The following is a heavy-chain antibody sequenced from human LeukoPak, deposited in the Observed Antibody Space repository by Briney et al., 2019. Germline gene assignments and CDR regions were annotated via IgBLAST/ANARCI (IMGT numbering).Heavy chain of an antibody. Sequence: SETLSLTCTVSGXSISSYYWSWIRQAPGKGLEWIGNIYDSGSTNYNPSLKSRVTISVDTSKNQCSLKLSSVTAADTAVYYCARQSISGSSLSYFDYWGQGTLVTVSS. CDR3: ARQSISGSSLSYFDY. CDR1: GXSISSYY. CDR2: IYDSGST. J-gene: IGHJ4*02. V-gene: IGHV4-59*01. D-gene: IGHD3-22*01.